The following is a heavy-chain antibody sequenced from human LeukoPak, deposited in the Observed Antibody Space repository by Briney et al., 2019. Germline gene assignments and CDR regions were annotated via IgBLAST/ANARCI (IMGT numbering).Heavy chain of an antibody. J-gene: IGHJ5*02. CDR2: SIPIFGTA. CDR3: ARCGSGFPSVYSPYNWFDP. V-gene: IGHV1-69*05. Sequence: SVKVSCKASGGTFSSYAISWVRQAPGQGREWMGGSIPIFGTANYAQKFQGRVTITTDESTSTAYMELSSLRSEDTAVYYCARCGSGFPSVYSPYNWFDPWGQGTLVTVSS. D-gene: IGHD3-22*01. CDR1: GGTFSSYA.